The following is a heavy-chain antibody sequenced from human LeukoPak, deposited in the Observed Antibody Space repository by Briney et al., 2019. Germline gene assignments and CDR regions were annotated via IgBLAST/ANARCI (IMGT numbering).Heavy chain of an antibody. CDR2: ISWNSGSI. Sequence: PGGSLRLSGAASGFTFDDYAMHWARQAPGKGLEGFPGISWNSGSIGYAASVKGRLTISRDKAKNSLYLQMNSLRAEDTALYYCAKDTSTNLDAFDIWGQGTMVTVSS. D-gene: IGHD2-2*01. CDR3: AKDTSTNLDAFDI. V-gene: IGHV3-9*01. CDR1: GFTFDDYA. J-gene: IGHJ3*02.